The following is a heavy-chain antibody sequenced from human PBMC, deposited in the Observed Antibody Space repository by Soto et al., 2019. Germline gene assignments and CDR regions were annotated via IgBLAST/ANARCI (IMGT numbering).Heavy chain of an antibody. CDR1: GGTFRNYA. V-gene: IGHV1-69*13. CDR3: AREFAYCGGACSPRDAFDI. CDR2: IIPIFGKA. D-gene: IGHD2-21*02. Sequence: SVKVSCKASGGTFRNYAFSWVRQAPGQGLEWMGGIIPIFGKANYEQRFQGRLTITAGESTSTAYMELNSLRSEDKAVCFCAREFAYCGGACSPRDAFDIWGQGTMVTVSS. J-gene: IGHJ3*02.